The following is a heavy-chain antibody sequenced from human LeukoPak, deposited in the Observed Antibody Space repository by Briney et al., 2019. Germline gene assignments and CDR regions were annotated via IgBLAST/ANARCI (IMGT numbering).Heavy chain of an antibody. Sequence: GESLKISCKGSGYSFTNYWIAWVRQMPGKGLEWMGIIYPGDSDTIYSPSFQGQVTISADKSLSTAYLHWSSLKASDTAMYYCARQTNSHVGDLWGQGTLVTVSS. J-gene: IGHJ5*02. D-gene: IGHD4-23*01. CDR2: IYPGDSDT. CDR1: GYSFTNYW. V-gene: IGHV5-51*01. CDR3: ARQTNSHVGDL.